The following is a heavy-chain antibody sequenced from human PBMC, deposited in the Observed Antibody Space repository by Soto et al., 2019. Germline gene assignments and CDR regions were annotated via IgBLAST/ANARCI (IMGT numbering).Heavy chain of an antibody. CDR3: ARVDTAMVSNYYYYYGMDV. CDR1: GGTFSSYA. D-gene: IGHD5-18*01. V-gene: IGHV1-69*06. J-gene: IGHJ6*02. CDR2: IIPIFGTA. Sequence: QVQLVQSGAEVQKPGASVKVSCKASGGTFSSYAISWVRQAPGQGLEWMGGIIPIFGTANYAQKFQGRVTITADKSTSTAYMELSSLRSEDTAVYYCARVDTAMVSNYYYYYGMDVWGQGTTVTVSS.